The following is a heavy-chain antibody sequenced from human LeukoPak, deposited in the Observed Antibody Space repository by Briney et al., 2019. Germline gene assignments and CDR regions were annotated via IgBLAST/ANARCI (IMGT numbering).Heavy chain of an antibody. CDR2: ISSSSSYI. J-gene: IGHJ3*02. CDR1: GFTFSSYS. CDR3: ARDSVTHDAFDI. V-gene: IGHV3-21*01. D-gene: IGHD5-18*01. Sequence: PGGSLRLSCAASGFTFSSYSMNWVRQAPGKGLEWVSSISSSSSYIYYADSVKGRFTISRDNAKNSLYLQMNSLRAEDTVVYYCARDSVTHDAFDIWGQGTMVTVSS.